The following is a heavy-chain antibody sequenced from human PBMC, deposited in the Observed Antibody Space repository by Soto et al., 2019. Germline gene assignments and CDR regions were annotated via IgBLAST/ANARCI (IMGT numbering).Heavy chain of an antibody. CDR1: GGSISSSNW. J-gene: IGHJ5*02. CDR3: ASRDSDYAPNWFDP. Sequence: QVQLQESGPGLVKPSGTLSLTCAVSGGSISSSNWWSWVRQPPGKGLEWIGEIYHSGSTNYTPSLKSRVTISVDKSKNQCSLRLSSVTAADTAVYYCASRDSDYAPNWFDPWGQGTLVTVSS. D-gene: IGHD2-2*01. V-gene: IGHV4-4*02. CDR2: IYHSGST.